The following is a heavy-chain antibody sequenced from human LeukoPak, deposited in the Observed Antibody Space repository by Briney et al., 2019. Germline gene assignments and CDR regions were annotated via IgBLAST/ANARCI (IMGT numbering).Heavy chain of an antibody. D-gene: IGHD4-17*01. CDR2: IYYSGST. CDR1: GGSISSYY. J-gene: IGHJ4*02. Sequence: PSETLSLTCTVSGGSISSYYWSWIRQPPGKGLEWIGYIYYSGSTNYNPSLKSRVTISVDTSKNQFSLKLSSVTAADTAVYYCARSPCGMTTVTTSFDYWGQGTLVTVSS. CDR3: ARSPCGMTTVTTSFDY. V-gene: IGHV4-59*01.